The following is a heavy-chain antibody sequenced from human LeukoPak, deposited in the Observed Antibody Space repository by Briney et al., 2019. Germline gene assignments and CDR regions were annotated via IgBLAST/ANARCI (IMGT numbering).Heavy chain of an antibody. CDR3: GADAVSRDGYNFDY. J-gene: IGHJ4*02. D-gene: IGHD5-24*01. V-gene: IGHV1-69*02. CDR1: GGTFSSYT. Sequence: SVKVSCKASGGTFSSYTISWVRQAPGQGLDWMGRIIPILGIANYAQKFQGRVTITADKSTSTAYMELSSLRSEDTAVYYCGADAVSRDGYNFDYWGQGTLVTVSS. CDR2: IIPILGIA.